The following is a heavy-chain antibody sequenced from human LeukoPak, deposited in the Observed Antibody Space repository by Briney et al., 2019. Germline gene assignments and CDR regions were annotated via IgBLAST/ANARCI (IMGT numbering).Heavy chain of an antibody. J-gene: IGHJ4*02. Sequence: SETLSLTCTVSGGSIASGTYYWTWVRQPAGKGLEWVGRIYTTGTTDYNPSLKSRVTISRDTSKNQFSLKVASVTAADTAVYYCARAPTSVGYSYGSFDYWGQGTLVTVSS. CDR3: ARAPTSVGYSYGSFDY. D-gene: IGHD5-18*01. CDR2: IYTTGTT. CDR1: GGSIASGTYY. V-gene: IGHV4-61*02.